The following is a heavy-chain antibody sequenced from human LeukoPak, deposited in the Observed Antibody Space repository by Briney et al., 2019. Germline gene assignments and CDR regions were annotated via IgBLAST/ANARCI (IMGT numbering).Heavy chain of an antibody. D-gene: IGHD3-9*01. CDR1: GYTFTGYY. CDR2: INPNTGAT. J-gene: IGHJ5*02. Sequence: ASVKVSCKASGYTFTGYYMHWVRQAPGRGLEWMGWINPNTGATKYAEKFQGRVTMTGDTSISTGYMELSSLRSDDTAVYFCARKYDILTGYDNWFDPWGQGTLVTVSS. V-gene: IGHV1-2*02. CDR3: ARKYDILTGYDNWFDP.